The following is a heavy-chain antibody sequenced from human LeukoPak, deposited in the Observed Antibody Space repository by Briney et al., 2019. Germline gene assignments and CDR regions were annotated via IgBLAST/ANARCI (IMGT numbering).Heavy chain of an antibody. CDR1: GFTFSSYA. CDR3: ARDRRPTIAAVFLFHY. V-gene: IGHV3-30-3*01. D-gene: IGHD6-13*01. CDR2: ISYDGSNK. J-gene: IGHJ4*02. Sequence: GGSLRLSCAASGFTFSSYAMHWVRQAPGKGLEWVAVISYDGSNKYYADSVKGRFTISRDNSKNTLYLQMNSLRAEDTAVYYCARDRRPTIAAVFLFHYWGQGTLVTVSS.